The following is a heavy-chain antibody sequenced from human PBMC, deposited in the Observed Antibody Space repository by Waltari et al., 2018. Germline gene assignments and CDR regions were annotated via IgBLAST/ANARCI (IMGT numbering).Heavy chain of an antibody. V-gene: IGHV3-53*01. J-gene: IGHJ4*02. CDR2: IYSGGST. D-gene: IGHD6-19*01. CDR3: ARAYSSGWYGNCWDY. Sequence: EVQLVESGGGLIQPGGSLRLSCAASGFTVSSNYMSWVRQAPGKGLEWVSVIYSGGSTYYADSVKGLFTISRDNSKNTLYLQMNSLRAEDTAVYYCARAYSSGWYGNCWDYWGQGTLVTVSS. CDR1: GFTVSSNY.